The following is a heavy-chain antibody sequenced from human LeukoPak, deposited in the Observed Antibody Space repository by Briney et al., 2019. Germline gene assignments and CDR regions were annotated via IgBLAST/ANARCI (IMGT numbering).Heavy chain of an antibody. CDR1: GFTSSSYA. J-gene: IGHJ4*02. D-gene: IGHD3-22*01. CDR2: ISYDGSNK. Sequence: GGSLRLSCASSGFTSSSYAMHWVREAPGKGLEWVAVISYDGSNKYYADSVKGRFTISRDNSKNTLYLQMNSLRAEDTAVYYCARIYYDSSGYNYWGQGTLVTVSS. V-gene: IGHV3-30-3*01. CDR3: ARIYYDSSGYNY.